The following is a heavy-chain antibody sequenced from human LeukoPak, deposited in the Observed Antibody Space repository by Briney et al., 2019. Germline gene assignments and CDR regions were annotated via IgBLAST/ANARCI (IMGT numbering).Heavy chain of an antibody. J-gene: IGHJ4*02. V-gene: IGHV3-13*04. CDR3: AGGAGTGFDY. Sequence: GGSLRLSCAASGFIFSSYDMHWVRQTTGKGLEWVSAIGTAGDSYYPGSVRGRFTIFRENAKNSLYLQMNSLRAGDTAVYYCAGGAGTGFDYWGQGTLVTVSS. CDR2: IGTAGDS. CDR1: GFIFSSYD. D-gene: IGHD6-19*01.